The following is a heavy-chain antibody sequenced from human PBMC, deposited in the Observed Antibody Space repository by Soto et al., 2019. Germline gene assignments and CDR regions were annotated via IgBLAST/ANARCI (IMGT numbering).Heavy chain of an antibody. CDR1: GFTFSSYA. J-gene: IGHJ4*02. V-gene: IGHV3-23*01. CDR3: AKVSGYSLLWFGELLY. Sequence: GGSLRLSCAASGFTFSSYAMSWVRQAPGKGLEWVSAISGSGGSTYYADSVKGRFTISRDNSKNTLYLQMNSLRAEDTAVYYCAKVSGYSLLWFGELLYWGQGTLVTVSS. CDR2: ISGSGGST. D-gene: IGHD3-10*01.